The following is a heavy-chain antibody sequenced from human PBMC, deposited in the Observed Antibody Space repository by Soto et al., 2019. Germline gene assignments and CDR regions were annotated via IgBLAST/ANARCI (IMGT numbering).Heavy chain of an antibody. CDR1: GYTFTSYG. CDR2: ISAYNGNT. V-gene: IGHV1-18*01. J-gene: IGHJ5*02. D-gene: IGHD4-17*01. Sequence: GASVKVSCKASGYTFTSYGISWVRQALGQGLEWMGWISAYNGNTNYAQKLQGRVTMTTDTSTSTAYMELRSLRSDDTAVYYCARSPGYGDYIWFDPWGQGTLVTVSS. CDR3: ARSPGYGDYIWFDP.